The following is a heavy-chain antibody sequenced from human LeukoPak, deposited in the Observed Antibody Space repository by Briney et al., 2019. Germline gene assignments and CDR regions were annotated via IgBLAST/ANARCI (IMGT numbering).Heavy chain of an antibody. CDR1: GGSFSGYY. J-gene: IGHJ6*03. Sequence: SETLSLTCAVYGGSFSGYYWSWIRQPPGKGLEWIGEINHSGSTNYNPSLKSRVTISVDTSKNQFSLKLSSVTAADTAVYYCARRGYCSSTSRYKYNYYMDVWGKGTTVTVSS. CDR2: INHSGST. V-gene: IGHV4-34*01. CDR3: ARRGYCSSTSRYKYNYYMDV. D-gene: IGHD2-2*01.